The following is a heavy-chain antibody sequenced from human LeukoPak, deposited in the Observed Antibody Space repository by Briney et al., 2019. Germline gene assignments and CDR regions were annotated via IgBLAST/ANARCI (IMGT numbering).Heavy chain of an antibody. CDR1: GFTFSSYG. Sequence: PGESLRLSCAASGFTFSSYGMHWVRQAPGKGLEWVAVISYDGSNKYYADSVKGRFTISRDNSKNTLYLQMNSLRAEDTAVYYCAKDRSYFTLSLDYWGQGTLVTVSS. D-gene: IGHD1-26*01. CDR2: ISYDGSNK. V-gene: IGHV3-30*18. J-gene: IGHJ4*02. CDR3: AKDRSYFTLSLDY.